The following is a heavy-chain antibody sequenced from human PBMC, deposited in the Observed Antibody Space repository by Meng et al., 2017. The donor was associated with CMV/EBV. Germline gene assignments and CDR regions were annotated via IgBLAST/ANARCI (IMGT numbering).Heavy chain of an antibody. Sequence: GGSLRLSCAGSGFTFSSYSMNWVRQAPGKGLEWVSSISSSSTYTYYADSLKGRFTVSRDNAKNSLYLQLDSLRAEDTAVYYCARERQQLLSYYYYYGMDVWGQGTTVTVSS. D-gene: IGHD6-13*01. CDR3: ARERQQLLSYYYYYGMDV. CDR2: ISSSSTYT. J-gene: IGHJ6*02. V-gene: IGHV3-21*01. CDR1: GFTFSSYS.